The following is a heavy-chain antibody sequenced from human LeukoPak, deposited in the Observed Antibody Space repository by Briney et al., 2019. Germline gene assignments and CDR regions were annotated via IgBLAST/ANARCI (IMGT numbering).Heavy chain of an antibody. CDR2: ISSSGTTI. J-gene: IGHJ4*02. CDR1: GFTFSSYE. V-gene: IGHV3-48*03. D-gene: IGHD6-19*01. CDR3: ARSSGWYTGFDF. Sequence: TGGSLRLSCAASGFTFSSYEMNWVRQAPGKELEWVSYISSSGTTIYYPDSVKGRFTISRDNAKNSLYLQMNSLRAEDTAVYYCARSSGWYTGFDFWGQGTLVTVSS.